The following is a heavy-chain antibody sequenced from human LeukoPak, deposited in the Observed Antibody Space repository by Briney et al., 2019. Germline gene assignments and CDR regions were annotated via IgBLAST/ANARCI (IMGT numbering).Heavy chain of an antibody. J-gene: IGHJ4*02. Sequence: SETLSLTGAVYGGSFSGYYWSWIRQPPGKGLEWIGEINHSGSTNYNPSLKSRVTISVDTSKNQFSLKLSSVTAADTAVYYCARVVGWNDENDYRGQGTLVTVSS. CDR2: INHSGST. V-gene: IGHV4-34*01. CDR3: ARVVGWNDENDY. D-gene: IGHD1-1*01. CDR1: GGSFSGYY.